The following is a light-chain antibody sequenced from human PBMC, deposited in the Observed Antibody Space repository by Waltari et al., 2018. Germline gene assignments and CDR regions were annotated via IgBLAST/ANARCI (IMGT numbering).Light chain of an antibody. CDR2: ATP. Sequence: EIVLTQSPATLSLSPGERATLSCRASQSVRVYLAWYQQKPGQAPRLLIYATPNRASGTPDRFSGSGSGTDFSLSISSLEPEDFAVYYCQQRHNWPLTFGGGTKVEIK. J-gene: IGKJ4*01. V-gene: IGKV3-11*01. CDR3: QQRHNWPLT. CDR1: QSVRVY.